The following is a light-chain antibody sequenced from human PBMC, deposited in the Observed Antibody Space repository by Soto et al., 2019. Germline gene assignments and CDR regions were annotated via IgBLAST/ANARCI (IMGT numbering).Light chain of an antibody. CDR3: QQSYDAQFT. CDR2: GVS. V-gene: IGKV1-39*01. CDR1: QGVRHY. J-gene: IGKJ4*01. Sequence: DIQLTQSPSALSASVGDEATITCRASQGVRHYLTCYQQKPGRAPTLLIYGVSTLQSRVPSRFSGGGSGTDFTLTISNLQLEDFATYYCQQSYDAQFTFGGGTRVEIK.